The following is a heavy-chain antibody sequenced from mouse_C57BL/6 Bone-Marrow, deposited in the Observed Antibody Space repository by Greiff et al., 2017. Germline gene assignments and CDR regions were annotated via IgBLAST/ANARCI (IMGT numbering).Heavy chain of an antibody. D-gene: IGHD2-5*01. J-gene: IGHJ3*01. Sequence: QVQLQQSGAELVRPGTSVKVSCKASGYAFTNYLIEWVKQRPGQGLEWIGVINPGSGGTNYNEKFKGKATLTADKSSSTAYMQLSSLTSEDSAVYFCAGHSNGFAYWGQGTLVTVSA. CDR3: AGHSNGFAY. CDR1: GYAFTNYL. V-gene: IGHV1-54*01. CDR2: INPGSGGT.